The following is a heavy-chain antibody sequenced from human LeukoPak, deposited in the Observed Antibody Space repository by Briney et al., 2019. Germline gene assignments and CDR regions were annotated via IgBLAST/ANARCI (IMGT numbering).Heavy chain of an antibody. CDR1: GFTFSDYY. J-gene: IGHJ6*04. CDR3: ARDEVLWFGELPPYYYGMDV. V-gene: IGHV3-11*04. CDR2: ISSSGSTI. D-gene: IGHD3-10*01. Sequence: GGSLRLSCAASGFTFSDYYMSWIRQAPGKGLEWVSYISSSGSTIYYADSVKGRFTISRDNAKNSLYLQMNSLRAEDTAVYYCARDEVLWFGELPPYYYGMDVWGKGTTVTVSS.